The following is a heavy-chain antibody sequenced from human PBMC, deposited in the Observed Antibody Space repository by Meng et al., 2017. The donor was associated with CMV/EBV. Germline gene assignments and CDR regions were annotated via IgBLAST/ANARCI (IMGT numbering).Heavy chain of an antibody. CDR3: TSPRGYSGYAGSRGSQH. V-gene: IGHV3-15*01. D-gene: IGHD5-12*01. CDR2: IKSKTDGGTT. CDR1: GFTFSNAW. Sequence: GESLKISCAASGFTFSNAWMSWVRQAPGKGLEWVGRIKSKTDGGTTDYAAPVKGRFTISRDDSKNTLYLQMNSLKTEDTAVYYCTSPRGYSGYAGSRGSQHWGQGTLVTVSS. J-gene: IGHJ1*01.